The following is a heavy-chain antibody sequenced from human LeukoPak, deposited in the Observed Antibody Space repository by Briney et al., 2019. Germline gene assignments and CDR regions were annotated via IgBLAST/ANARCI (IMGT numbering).Heavy chain of an antibody. CDR2: ISWNSGSI. D-gene: IGHD1-26*01. Sequence: PGRSLRLSCAASGFTFDDYAMHWVRQAPGKGLEWVSGISWNSGSIGYADSVKGRFTISRDNAKNSLYLHMNSLRAEDMALYYCAKDYGSGSGTFDAFDIWGQGTMVTVSS. CDR3: AKDYGSGSGTFDAFDI. J-gene: IGHJ3*02. CDR1: GFTFDDYA. V-gene: IGHV3-9*03.